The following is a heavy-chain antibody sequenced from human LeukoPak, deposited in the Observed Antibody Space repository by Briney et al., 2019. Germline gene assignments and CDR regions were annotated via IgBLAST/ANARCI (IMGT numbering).Heavy chain of an antibody. CDR3: ASEDIVVVPAAPAVDY. Sequence: PGRSLRLSCAASGFTFSSYAMHWVRQAPGKGLEWVAVISYGGSNKYYADSVKGRFTISRDNSKNTLYLQMNSLRAEDTAVYYCASEDIVVVPAAPAVDYWGQGTLVTVSS. CDR2: ISYGGSNK. D-gene: IGHD2-2*01. J-gene: IGHJ4*02. CDR1: GFTFSSYA. V-gene: IGHV3-30*04.